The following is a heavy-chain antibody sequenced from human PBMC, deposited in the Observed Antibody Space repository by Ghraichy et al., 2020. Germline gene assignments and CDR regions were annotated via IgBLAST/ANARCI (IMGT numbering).Heavy chain of an antibody. CDR3: ARSGGWFDP. CDR2: IFYNGRT. V-gene: IGHV4-59*02. CDR1: SGSVTGYY. J-gene: IGHJ5*02. Sequence: SQTLSLTCSVTSGSVTGYYWAWIRQPPGKGLEWIGNIFYNGRTIYNSSLKSRVTMSVDTSKNQFSLKLTSVTAADTAIYYGARSGGWFDPWGPGTLVNVSS.